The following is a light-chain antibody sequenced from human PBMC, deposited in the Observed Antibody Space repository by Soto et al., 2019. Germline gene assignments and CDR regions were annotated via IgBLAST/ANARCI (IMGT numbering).Light chain of an antibody. CDR2: DTS. J-gene: IGKJ4*01. CDR1: QGIGDT. CDR3: QPDNNWPLT. V-gene: IGKV3-15*01. Sequence: EVVMRQSPATLSVSPGEVATLACRASQGIGDTLAWYQHKPGQHPSLLIYDTSTRATGVKTPFSGSRSGAEFTLAINSLQSEYFAVDYCQPDNNWPLTFAGGTKVEIK.